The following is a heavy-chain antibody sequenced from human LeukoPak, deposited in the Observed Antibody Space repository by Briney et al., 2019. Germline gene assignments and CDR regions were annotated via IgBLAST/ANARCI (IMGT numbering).Heavy chain of an antibody. CDR1: GFTFSNYG. CDR3: AKDFGYSCDY. V-gene: IGHV3-30*02. Sequence: PGGSLRLSCAASGFTFSNYGMHWVRHAPGKGLEWVAFTRYDGTNKYYADSVMGRFTISRDNSKNTLYLQMNSLRAEDTAVYYCAKDFGYSCDYWGQGTLVTVSS. CDR2: TRYDGTNK. J-gene: IGHJ4*02. D-gene: IGHD5-18*01.